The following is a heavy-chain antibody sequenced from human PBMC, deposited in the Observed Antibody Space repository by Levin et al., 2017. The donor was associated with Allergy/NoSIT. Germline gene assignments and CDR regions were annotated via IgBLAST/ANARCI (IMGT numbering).Heavy chain of an antibody. CDR3: ARHGFMGLAGYSSGWLANYFDY. Sequence: ASVKVSCKGSGYSFTSYWISWVRQMPGKGLEWMGRIDPSDSYTNYSPSFQGHVTTSADKSISTAYLQWSSLKASDTAMYYCARHGFMGLAGYSSGWLANYFDYWGQGTLVTVSS. CDR2: IDPSDSYT. J-gene: IGHJ4*02. CDR1: GYSFTSYW. D-gene: IGHD6-19*01. V-gene: IGHV5-10-1*01.